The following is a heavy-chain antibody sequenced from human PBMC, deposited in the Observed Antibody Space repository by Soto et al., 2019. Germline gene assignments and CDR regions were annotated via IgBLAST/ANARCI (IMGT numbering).Heavy chain of an antibody. J-gene: IGHJ4*02. CDR3: ARQSALMGGDYVDY. CDR2: IYYSGST. V-gene: IGHV4-59*08. Sequence: LSLTCTVSGGSISSYYWSWIRQPPGKGLEWIGYIYYSGSTNYNPSLKSRVTISVDTSKNQFSLKLSSVTAADTAVYYCARQSALMGGDYVDYWGQGTLVTVSS. CDR1: GGSISSYY. D-gene: IGHD2-8*01.